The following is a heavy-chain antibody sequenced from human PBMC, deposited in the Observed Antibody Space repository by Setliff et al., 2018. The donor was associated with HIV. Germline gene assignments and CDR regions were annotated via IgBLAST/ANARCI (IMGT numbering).Heavy chain of an antibody. CDR1: GGTFSSYA. J-gene: IGHJ3*02. CDR3: ATKAHSGYDDAFDI. Sequence: SVKVSCKASGGTFSSYAISWVRQAPGQGLEWMGGIIPIPGIANYAQKFQGRVTITADKSTSTAYMELSSLRSEDTAVYYCATKAHSGYDDAFDIWGQGTMVTVSS. V-gene: IGHV1-69*10. D-gene: IGHD5-12*01. CDR2: IIPIPGIA.